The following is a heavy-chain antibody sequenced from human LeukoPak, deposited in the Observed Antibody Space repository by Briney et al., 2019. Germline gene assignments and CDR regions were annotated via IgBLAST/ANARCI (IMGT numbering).Heavy chain of an antibody. CDR1: GYSFTSYG. J-gene: IGHJ5*02. V-gene: IGHV1-18*01. CDR2: ISAYNGNT. D-gene: IGHD3-3*01. Sequence: ASVKVSCKASGYSFTSYGISWVRQAPGQGLEWMGWISAYNGNTNYAQKLQGRVTMTTDTSTSTAYMELRSLRSDDTAVYYCARINTIFGVVLNWFDPWGQGTLVTVSS. CDR3: ARINTIFGVVLNWFDP.